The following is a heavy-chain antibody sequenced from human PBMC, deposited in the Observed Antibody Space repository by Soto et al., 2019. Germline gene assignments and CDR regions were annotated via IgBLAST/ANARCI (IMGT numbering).Heavy chain of an antibody. J-gene: IGHJ5*02. V-gene: IGHV3-53*01. Sequence: KELEWVSVIYSGGSTYYADSVKGRFTISRDNAKNSLYLQMNSLRDEDTAVYYCAREPRYYYDSSGYLNWFAPWGQGTLVTVSS. CDR2: IYSGGST. D-gene: IGHD3-22*01. CDR3: AREPRYYYDSSGYLNWFAP.